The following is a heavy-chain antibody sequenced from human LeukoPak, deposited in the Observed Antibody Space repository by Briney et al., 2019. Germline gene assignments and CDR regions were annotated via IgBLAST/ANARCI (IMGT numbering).Heavy chain of an antibody. Sequence: SSVKVSRKASGYTFTCYGISRVRQAPGQGLEWMGWISAYNGNTNYAQKLQGRVTMTTDTSTSTAYMELRSLRSDDTAVYYCAREYYYDSSGYFDYWGQGTLVTVSS. CDR1: GYTFTCYG. CDR3: AREYYYDSSGYFDY. V-gene: IGHV1-18*01. D-gene: IGHD3-22*01. J-gene: IGHJ4*02. CDR2: ISAYNGNT.